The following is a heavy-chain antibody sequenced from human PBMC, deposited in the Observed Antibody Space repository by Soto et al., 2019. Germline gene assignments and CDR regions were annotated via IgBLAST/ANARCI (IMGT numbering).Heavy chain of an antibody. CDR3: AGDCSSSICPEAHYFALEV. CDR2: ISDGVST. CDR1: GGSIYTYY. D-gene: IGHD2-2*01. Sequence: SETLSLTCNVSGGSIYTYYWNWLRQSPGKGLEWIGYISDGVSTNYNPSLKSRVTISVETSKKQVSLKLSSVSAPDTARYFCAGDCSSSICPEAHYFALEVCGQATPVTVSS. J-gene: IGHJ6*02. V-gene: IGHV4-59*01.